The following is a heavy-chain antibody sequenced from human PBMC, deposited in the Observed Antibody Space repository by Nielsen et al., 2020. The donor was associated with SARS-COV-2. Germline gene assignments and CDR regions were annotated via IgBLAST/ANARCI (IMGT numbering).Heavy chain of an antibody. CDR2: INPSGGST. V-gene: IGHV1-46*01. J-gene: IGHJ4*02. D-gene: IGHD2-15*01. Sequence: ASVKVSCKASGYTFTSYYMHWVRQAPGQGLEWMGIINPSGGSTSYAQKFQGRVTMTRDTSTSTVYMELNSLRAEDTAVYYCAKDGRGLIEYREAMTLWGQGTLVTVSS. CDR1: GYTFTSYY. CDR3: AKDGRGLIEYREAMTL.